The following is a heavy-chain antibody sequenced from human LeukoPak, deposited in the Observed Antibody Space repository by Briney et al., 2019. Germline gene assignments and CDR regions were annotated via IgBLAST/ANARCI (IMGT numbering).Heavy chain of an antibody. CDR2: ISAYNGNT. D-gene: IGHD1-26*01. Sequence: AASVTVSCKASGYTFTSYGISWVRQAPGQGLEWIGWISAYNGNTNNAQKLQRIVTITTDTSTRNALMELSVLRSDDTAVYYCARGGGSYYPRYFDYWGQGTLVTVSS. V-gene: IGHV1-18*01. J-gene: IGHJ4*02. CDR3: ARGGGSYYPRYFDY. CDR1: GYTFTSYG.